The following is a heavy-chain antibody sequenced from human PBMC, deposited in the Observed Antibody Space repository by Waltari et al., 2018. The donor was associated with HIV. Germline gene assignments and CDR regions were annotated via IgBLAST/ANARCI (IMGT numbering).Heavy chain of an antibody. D-gene: IGHD2-15*01. Sequence: EVQLVESGGGLVKPGGSLRLSCVASGFSFSDVGIPWVRRAPGKVVEWLGRIKRRMDGEATDYITSVKGRFTISRDDSINTLYLQMNRLETEDTAVYYCATGDCGGGSCHFFDWWGQGTLVTVSS. CDR1: GFSFSDVG. CDR3: ATGDCGGGSCHFFDW. CDR2: IKRRMDGEAT. J-gene: IGHJ4*02. V-gene: IGHV3-15*01.